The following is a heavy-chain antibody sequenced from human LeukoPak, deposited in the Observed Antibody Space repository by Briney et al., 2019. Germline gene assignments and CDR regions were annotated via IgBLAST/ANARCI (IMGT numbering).Heavy chain of an antibody. J-gene: IGHJ5*02. D-gene: IGHD3-22*01. CDR3: AGGVDYYESSGP. CDR2: IHYSGST. V-gene: IGHV4-59*01. CDR1: GGSISSYY. Sequence: SETLSLTCSVSGGSISSYYWSWIRQPPGKGLEWIGYIHYSGSTNYNPSLKSRVSISVDTSKNQFSLKLSSVTAADTAVYYCAGGVDYYESSGPWGQATLVTVSS.